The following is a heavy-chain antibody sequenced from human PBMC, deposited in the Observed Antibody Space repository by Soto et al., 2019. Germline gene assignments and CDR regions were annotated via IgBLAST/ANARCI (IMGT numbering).Heavy chain of an antibody. J-gene: IGHJ4*02. Sequence: QVHLVQSGAELKKPGASVTVSCKGSGYAFTTYGITWVRQAPGQGLEWRGWISAHNGNTNYAQKLQGRDTVTSDTSTSTAYMELRSMRSDDTAVYYCARGRYGDYWGQGALVTVSS. CDR3: ARGRYGDY. V-gene: IGHV1-18*01. CDR2: ISAHNGNT. CDR1: GYAFTTYG. D-gene: IGHD1-1*01.